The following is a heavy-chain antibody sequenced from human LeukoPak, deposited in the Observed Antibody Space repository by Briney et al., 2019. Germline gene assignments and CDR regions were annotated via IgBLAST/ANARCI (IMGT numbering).Heavy chain of an antibody. CDR1: GFTFSSYV. J-gene: IGHJ6*03. CDR3: AKYYYGSGSPFDYYMDV. Sequence: GGSLRLSCAASGFTFSSYVMHWVRQAPGKGLEWVAIISYDGSNEYYADSVKGRFTISRDNSKNTLYLQMNSLRAEDTAVYYCAKYYYGSGSPFDYYMDVWGKGTTVTVSS. CDR2: ISYDGSNE. D-gene: IGHD3-10*01. V-gene: IGHV3-30*04.